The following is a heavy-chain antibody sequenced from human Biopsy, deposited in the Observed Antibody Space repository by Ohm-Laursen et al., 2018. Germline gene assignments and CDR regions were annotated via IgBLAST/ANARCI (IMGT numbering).Heavy chain of an antibody. Sequence: ASVKVSCKASGYTFTSYDISWVRQAPGQGLEWMGWISPYNDKTSYPPKLQDRVTMTADTSTNTAHMELRSLRSDDTAVYHCARADPPLFYYGSGSSNWFDPWGQGTLVTVSS. D-gene: IGHD3-10*01. CDR2: ISPYNDKT. CDR1: GYTFTSYD. J-gene: IGHJ5*02. CDR3: ARADPPLFYYGSGSSNWFDP. V-gene: IGHV1-18*01.